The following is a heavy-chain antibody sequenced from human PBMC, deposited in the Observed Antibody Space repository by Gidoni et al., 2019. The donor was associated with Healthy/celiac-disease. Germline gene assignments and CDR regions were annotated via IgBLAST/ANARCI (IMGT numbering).Heavy chain of an antibody. D-gene: IGHD2-2*02. Sequence: QVQLVQSGAEVKKPGASVKVSCKASGYTFTSYGISWVRQAPGQGLEWMGWLSAYNGNTNYAQKLQGRVTMTTDTSTSTAYMELRSLRSDDTAVYYCARVSGCSSTSCYRPPMKQRMDVWGQGTTVTVSS. CDR2: LSAYNGNT. V-gene: IGHV1-18*04. CDR3: ARVSGCSSTSCYRPPMKQRMDV. J-gene: IGHJ6*02. CDR1: GYTFTSYG.